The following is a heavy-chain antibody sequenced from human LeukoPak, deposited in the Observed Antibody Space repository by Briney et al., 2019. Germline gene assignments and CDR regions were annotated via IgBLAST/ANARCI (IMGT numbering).Heavy chain of an antibody. D-gene: IGHD4-17*01. CDR1: GFTFSSYN. CDR3: ARGLDDYGDLGNDY. J-gene: IGHJ4*02. CDR2: ISGSSGTI. Sequence: GGSLRLSCAASGFTFSSYNMNWVRQAPGKGLEWVSYISGSSGTIYYADSVKGRFTISRDNAKNSLYLQMNSLRAEDTAVYYCARGLDDYGDLGNDYWGQGTLVTVSS. V-gene: IGHV3-48*01.